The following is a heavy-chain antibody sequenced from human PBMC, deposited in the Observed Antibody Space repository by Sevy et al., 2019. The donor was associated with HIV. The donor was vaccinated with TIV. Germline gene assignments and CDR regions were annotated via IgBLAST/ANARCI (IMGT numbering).Heavy chain of an antibody. CDR3: ARRSHFSVAAADY. V-gene: IGHV5-51*01. CDR1: GYSFTSYW. J-gene: IGHJ4*02. Sequence: GESLKISCKGSGYSFTSYWIGWVRQMPGKGLEWMGIIYPDDSETRYSPSFQGQVTISADKSISTAYLQWSSLKASDTAMYYCARRSHFSVAAADYWGQGTLVTVSS. CDR2: IYPDDSET. D-gene: IGHD6-13*01.